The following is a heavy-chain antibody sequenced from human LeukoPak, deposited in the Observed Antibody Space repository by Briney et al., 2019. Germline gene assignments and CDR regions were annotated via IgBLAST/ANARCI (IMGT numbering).Heavy chain of an antibody. V-gene: IGHV5-51*01. D-gene: IGHD3-3*01. J-gene: IGHJ4*02. CDR1: GYSFTSYW. CDR2: IYPGDSDT. CDR3: ARGEQETYYDLWSGFYY. Sequence: GESLKISCKGSGYSFTSYWIGWVRQMPGKGLEWMGIIYPGDSDTRYSPSFQGQVTISADKSISTAYLQWSSLKASDTAMYYCARGEQETYYDLWSGFYYWGQGTLVTVSS.